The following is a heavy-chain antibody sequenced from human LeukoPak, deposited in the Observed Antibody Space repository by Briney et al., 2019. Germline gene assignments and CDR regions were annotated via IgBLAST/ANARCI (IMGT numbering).Heavy chain of an antibody. CDR2: ISSSSSYI. D-gene: IGHD5-18*01. Sequence: GGSLRLSSAAAGLTFSSYSMNWVRQAPGKGLEWVSSISSSSSYIYYADSVKGRFTISRDNAKNSLYLQMNSLRAEDTAVYYCARDWDLTDTAMVGYNWFDPWGQGTLVTVSS. CDR1: GLTFSSYS. J-gene: IGHJ5*02. CDR3: ARDWDLTDTAMVGYNWFDP. V-gene: IGHV3-21*01.